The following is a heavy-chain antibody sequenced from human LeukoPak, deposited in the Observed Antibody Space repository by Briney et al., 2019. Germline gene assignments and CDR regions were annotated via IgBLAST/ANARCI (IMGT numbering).Heavy chain of an antibody. D-gene: IGHD3-22*01. CDR1: GFTFSNHW. J-gene: IGHJ4*02. Sequence: GGSLRLSCAASGFTFSNHWMSWVRQAPGKGLEWVANINQDGSEKYYADSVKGRFTISRDNSKNTLYLQMNSLRAEDTAVYYCARGLYDSSGYYYFPHYWGQGTLVTVSS. CDR2: INQDGSEK. CDR3: ARGLYDSSGYYYFPHY. V-gene: IGHV3-7*01.